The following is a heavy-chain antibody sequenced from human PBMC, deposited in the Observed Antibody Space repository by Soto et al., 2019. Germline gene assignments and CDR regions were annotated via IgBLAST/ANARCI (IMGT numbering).Heavy chain of an antibody. J-gene: IGHJ1*01. CDR1: VFTFSSYG. V-gene: IGHV3-30*18. D-gene: IGHD3-22*01. CDR3: AKTRITMIIAAPFKH. Sequence: GGSLRLSCASSVFTFSSYGMHCVRHAPGKWLEWVALISYDGSNKYYADSVKGRFTISRDNSKNTLYMQMNSLRAEDTAVYYCAKTRITMIIAAPFKHWGQGTLVNVSS. CDR2: ISYDGSNK.